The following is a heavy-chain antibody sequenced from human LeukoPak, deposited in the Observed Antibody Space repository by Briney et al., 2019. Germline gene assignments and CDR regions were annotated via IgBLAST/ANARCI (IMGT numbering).Heavy chain of an antibody. CDR2: LYSGIDT. CDR3: ARVGDHFHWYLDL. J-gene: IGHJ2*01. V-gene: IGHV3-53*01. CDR1: GFTVRTNY. Sequence: VGCLRLSCAASGFTVRTNYMNWVRQAPGGGLEWVSILYSGIDTYYADSVKGSFTISRDSSKNILSLQMNNLRAEDTAVYYCARVGDHFHWYLDLWGRGTLVTVSS. D-gene: IGHD3-10*01.